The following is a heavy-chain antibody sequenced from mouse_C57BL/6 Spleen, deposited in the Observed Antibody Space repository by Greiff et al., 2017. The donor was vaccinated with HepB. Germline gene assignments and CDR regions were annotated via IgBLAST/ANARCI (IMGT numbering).Heavy chain of an antibody. D-gene: IGHD1-1*01. CDR2: IDPSDSYT. CDR3: ARTGGTVVATPAFAY. J-gene: IGHJ3*01. V-gene: IGHV1-50*01. CDR1: GYTFTSYW. Sequence: VQLQQPGAELVKPGASVKLSCKASGYTFTSYWMQWVKQRPGQGLEWIGEIDPSDSYTNYNQKFKGKATLTVDTSSSTAYMQRSSLTSEDSAVYYCARTGGTVVATPAFAYWGQGTLVTVSA.